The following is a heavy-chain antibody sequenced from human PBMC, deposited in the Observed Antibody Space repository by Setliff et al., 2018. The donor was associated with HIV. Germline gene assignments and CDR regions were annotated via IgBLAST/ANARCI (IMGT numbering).Heavy chain of an antibody. CDR2: IYPGDSDT. Sequence: GESLKISCKGSGYSFTSYWIGWVRQMPGKGLEWMGIIYPGDSDTRYSPSFQGQVTLSADKSIGTAYLQWSSLKASDTAMYYCARHLIPGDPRYSSSWYYWGQGALVTVS. V-gene: IGHV5-51*01. CDR1: GYSFTSYW. J-gene: IGHJ4*02. D-gene: IGHD6-13*01. CDR3: ARHLIPGDPRYSSSWYY.